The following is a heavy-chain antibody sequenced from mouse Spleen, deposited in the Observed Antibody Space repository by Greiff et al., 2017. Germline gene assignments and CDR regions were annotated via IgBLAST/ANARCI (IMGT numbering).Heavy chain of an antibody. CDR2: ISYSGST. CDR1: GYSITSDY. CDR3: ARFPGLTGVYWYFDV. D-gene: IGHD4-1*01. V-gene: IGHV3-8*01. Sequence: EVKVVESGPGLAKPSQTLSLTCSVTGYSITSDYWNWIRKFPGNKLEYMGYISYSGSTYYNPSLKSRISITRDTSKNQYYLQLNSVTTEDTATYYCARFPGLTGVYWYFDVWGAGTTVTVSS. J-gene: IGHJ1*01.